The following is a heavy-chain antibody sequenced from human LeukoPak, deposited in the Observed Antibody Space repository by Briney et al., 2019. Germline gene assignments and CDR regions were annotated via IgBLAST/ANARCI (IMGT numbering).Heavy chain of an antibody. V-gene: IGHV1-2*02. D-gene: IGHD2-21*01. CDR3: ARDPSLWWSQMDY. Sequence: ASVTVSFKGSGYTFTVYYMHWVRQAPGQGMEWMGWINPNSGGTNYAQKFQGRVTMTRDTSISTAYMELSRLRSDDTAVYYCARDPSLWWSQMDYWGQGTLVTVSS. CDR2: INPNSGGT. J-gene: IGHJ4*02. CDR1: GYTFTVYY.